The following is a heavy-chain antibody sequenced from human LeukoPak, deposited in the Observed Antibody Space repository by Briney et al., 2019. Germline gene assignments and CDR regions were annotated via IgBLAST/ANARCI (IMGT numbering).Heavy chain of an antibody. CDR3: ARPYYYFIDV. V-gene: IGHV4-4*02. Sequence: SETLSLTCTVSGGSISRDNWWGWVRQPPGKGLEWIGEIHHSGSTNYNPSLKSRVTISVDKSENQFSLKLTSVTAADTAVYYCARPYYYFIDVWGRGTTVTVSS. CDR1: GGSISRDNW. J-gene: IGHJ6*03. CDR2: IHHSGST.